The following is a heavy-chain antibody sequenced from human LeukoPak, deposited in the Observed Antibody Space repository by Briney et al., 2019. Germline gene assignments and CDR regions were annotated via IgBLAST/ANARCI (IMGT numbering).Heavy chain of an antibody. J-gene: IGHJ5*02. CDR2: MNPHSGKT. Sequence: ASVKVSCKASGYPFNNYDINWVRQATGQGLEWMGWMNPHSGKTGYAQNFQGRVTMTRDTSISTAYMELSRLRSDDTAVYYCAREVRWFDPWGQGTLVTVSS. D-gene: IGHD1-1*01. V-gene: IGHV1-8*01. CDR1: GYPFNNYD. CDR3: AREVRWFDP.